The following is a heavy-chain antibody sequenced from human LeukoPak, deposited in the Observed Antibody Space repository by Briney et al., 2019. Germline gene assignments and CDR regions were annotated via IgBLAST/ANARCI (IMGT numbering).Heavy chain of an antibody. CDR2: IIPIFGTA. V-gene: IGHV1-69*05. CDR1: GGTFSSYA. Sequence: SVKVSCKASGGTFSSYAISWVRQAPGQGLEWMGRIIPIFGTANYAQKFQGRVTIITDESTSTAYMELSSLRSEDTAVYYCARVRGSSWYRAEGWFDPWGQGTLVTVSS. J-gene: IGHJ5*02. CDR3: ARVRGSSWYRAEGWFDP. D-gene: IGHD6-13*01.